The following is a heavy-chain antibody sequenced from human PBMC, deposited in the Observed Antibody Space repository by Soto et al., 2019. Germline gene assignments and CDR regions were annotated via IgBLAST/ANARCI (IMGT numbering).Heavy chain of an antibody. CDR2: INPNSGGT. V-gene: IGHV1-2*04. CDR1: GYTFTGYY. CDR3: ARGGVIVVVAAPWYFDL. J-gene: IGHJ2*01. Sequence: QVQLVQSGAEVKKPGASVKVSCKASGYTFTGYYMHWVRQAPGQGLEWMGWINPNSGGTNYPQKFQGWVTMTRDTSISTAYMELSRLRSDDTAVYYCARGGVIVVVAAPWYFDLCGRGTLVTVSS. D-gene: IGHD2-15*01.